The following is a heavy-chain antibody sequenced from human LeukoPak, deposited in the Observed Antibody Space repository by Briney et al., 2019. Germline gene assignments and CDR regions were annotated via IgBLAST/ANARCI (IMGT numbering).Heavy chain of an antibody. Sequence: GGSLRLSCAGSGFTFSSYWMHWVRQVPGKGLVWVACINGDGSGTAYADSVKGRFTISRDDAKNTLYLQMNSLRAEDTAVYFCAREAPLTGDWYFDLWGRGTLVTVSS. J-gene: IGHJ2*01. CDR3: AREAPLTGDWYFDL. V-gene: IGHV3-74*01. D-gene: IGHD3-9*01. CDR2: INGDGSGT. CDR1: GFTFSSYW.